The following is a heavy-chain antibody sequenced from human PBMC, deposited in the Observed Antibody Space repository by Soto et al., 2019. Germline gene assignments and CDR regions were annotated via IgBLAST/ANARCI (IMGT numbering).Heavy chain of an antibody. D-gene: IGHD1-26*01. CDR3: ARDTGSGLRVEPGIFEY. CDR1: GYAFTSYT. CDR2: INADNGDS. Sequence: QVQLVQSGAEVKKPGASVKVSCNPSGYAFTSYTIHWVRQAPGQGLEWMGWINADNGDSKYSQKFQGRVTITRDTSASIAYMELSSLRSEDTAVYYCARDTGSGLRVEPGIFEYWGQGTLVTVSS. J-gene: IGHJ4*02. V-gene: IGHV1-3*01.